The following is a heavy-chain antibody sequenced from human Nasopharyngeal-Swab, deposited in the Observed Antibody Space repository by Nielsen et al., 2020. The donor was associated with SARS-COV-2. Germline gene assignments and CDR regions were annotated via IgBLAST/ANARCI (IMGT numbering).Heavy chain of an antibody. D-gene: IGHD3-3*01. V-gene: IGHV1-24*01. CDR1: GYTLTVLP. Sequence: ASVKVSCKVSGYTLTVLPIHWVRQAPGKGLEWMGTVVPEDGEPIYAQNFQGRVTMTEDTSTYTAYLELSSLRSEDTAVYYCASEGSGVFGVVIYAFDLWGPGTLVTASS. CDR2: VVPEDGEP. J-gene: IGHJ3*01. CDR3: ASEGSGVFGVVIYAFDL.